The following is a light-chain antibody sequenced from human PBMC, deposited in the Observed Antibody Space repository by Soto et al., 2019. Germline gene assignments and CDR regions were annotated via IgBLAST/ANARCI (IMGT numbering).Light chain of an antibody. CDR3: QQYNSLYT. V-gene: IGKV1-5*03. J-gene: IGKJ2*01. CDR1: QSISSW. Sequence: IQMTQSPSTLSASVGDRVTITCRARQSISSWLACYQQKPGKAPKLLIYKTSSLESGVPSRFSSSGSVTEFTLIISSMQPDDFATYYLQQYNSLYTFCKGTKLEMK. CDR2: KTS.